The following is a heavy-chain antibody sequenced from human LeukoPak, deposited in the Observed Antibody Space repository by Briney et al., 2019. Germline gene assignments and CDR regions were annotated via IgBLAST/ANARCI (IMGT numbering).Heavy chain of an antibody. D-gene: IGHD6-19*01. Sequence: SETLSLTCTVSRGSISSGSYYWGWIRQPPGKGLEWIGSIYYSGSTYYNPSLKSRVTISVDTSKNQFSLKLSSVTAADTAVYYCARLEGYSSPRGAFDIWGQGTMVTVSS. CDR3: ARLEGYSSPRGAFDI. CDR1: RGSISSGSYY. CDR2: IYYSGST. J-gene: IGHJ3*02. V-gene: IGHV4-39*01.